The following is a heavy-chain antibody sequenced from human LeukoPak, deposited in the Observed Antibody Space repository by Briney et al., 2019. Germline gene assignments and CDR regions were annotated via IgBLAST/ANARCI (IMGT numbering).Heavy chain of an antibody. CDR3: ARDRELGV. J-gene: IGHJ6*02. CDR1: GGSISISY. D-gene: IGHD1-26*01. Sequence: SETLSLTCTVSGGSISISYWSWIRQPPGKGLEWIGYIYDSVNTNYNPSLKSRVTISVDMSRNQFSLKLNSVTAADTAIYYCARDRELGVWGQGTTVTVSS. CDR2: IYDSVNT. V-gene: IGHV4-59*01.